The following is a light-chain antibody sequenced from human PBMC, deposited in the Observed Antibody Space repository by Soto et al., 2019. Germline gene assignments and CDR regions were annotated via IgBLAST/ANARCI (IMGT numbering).Light chain of an antibody. CDR3: QQYASSPIT. CDR2: GSS. V-gene: IGKV3-20*01. CDR1: QSITSSY. Sequence: EIVLTQSPGTLSLSPGERATLSCRASQSITSSYLAWYQQKPGQAPRLLIYGSSRRATGIPDRFSGSGSGTDFTLTISRLEPEDFAVYYCQQYASSPITFGQGTRLEIK. J-gene: IGKJ5*01.